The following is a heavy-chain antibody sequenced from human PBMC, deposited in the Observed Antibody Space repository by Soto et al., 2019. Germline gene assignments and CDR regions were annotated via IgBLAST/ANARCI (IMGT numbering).Heavy chain of an antibody. V-gene: IGHV3-74*01. CDR3: GRDLGGVGSY. D-gene: IGHD3-16*01. Sequence: LSCAASGFTFSNYWFHWVRQAPGKVLVWVSRLNKDGSRTDYADSVKGRFTIFRDNARNTLYLQINSLRAEDTAVYYCGRDLGGVGSYWGQGTLVTVSS. CDR1: GFTFSNYW. J-gene: IGHJ4*02. CDR2: LNKDGSRT.